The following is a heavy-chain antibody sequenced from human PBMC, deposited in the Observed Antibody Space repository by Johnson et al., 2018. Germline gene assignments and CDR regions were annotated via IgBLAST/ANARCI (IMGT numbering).Heavy chain of an antibody. V-gene: IGHV3-74*01. J-gene: IGHJ1*01. CDR3: AKAPVGWLGEGAEYFQH. CDR1: GFTFSTYW. Sequence: LVQSGGGVVQPGRSLRLSCAASGFTFSTYWMHWVRQAPGKGLVWVSRIDSDGSSTSYADSAKGRFTISRDNAKNSLYLQMNSLRPEDTALYYCAKAPVGWLGEGAEYFQHWGQGTLVTVSS. D-gene: IGHD3-3*01. CDR2: IDSDGSST.